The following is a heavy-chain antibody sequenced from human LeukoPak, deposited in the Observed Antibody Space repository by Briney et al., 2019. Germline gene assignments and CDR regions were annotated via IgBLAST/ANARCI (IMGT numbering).Heavy chain of an antibody. CDR1: GFTFSSYG. J-gene: IGHJ4*02. CDR3: AKDPSIAARRPYDY. V-gene: IGHV3-30*18. CDR2: ISYDGSNK. D-gene: IGHD6-6*01. Sequence: GGSLRLSCAASGFTFSSYGMHWVRQAPGKGLEWVAVISYDGSNKYYADSVKGRFTISRDNSKNTLYLQMNSLRAEDTAVYYCAKDPSIAARRPYDYWGQGTLVTVSS.